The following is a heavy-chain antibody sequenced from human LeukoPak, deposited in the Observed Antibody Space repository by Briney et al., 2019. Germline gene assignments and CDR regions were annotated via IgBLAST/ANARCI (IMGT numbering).Heavy chain of an antibody. CDR2: IYYSGST. CDR1: GGSISSSSYY. Sequence: PSETLSLTCTVSGGSISSSSYYWGWIRQPPGKGLEWIGSIYYSGSTYYNPSLKSRVTISVDTSKNQFSLKLSSVTAADTAVYYCAREYSYSSSWYGGDAFDIWGQGTMVTVSS. D-gene: IGHD6-13*01. J-gene: IGHJ3*02. V-gene: IGHV4-39*02. CDR3: AREYSYSSSWYGGDAFDI.